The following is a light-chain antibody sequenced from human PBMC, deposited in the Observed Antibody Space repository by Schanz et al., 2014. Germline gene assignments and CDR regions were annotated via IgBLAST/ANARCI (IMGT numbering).Light chain of an antibody. CDR3: SSYTISSSYV. Sequence: QSALTQPASVSGSPGQSITISCTGTSSDVGGYNFVSWFQQHPAKAPKLMIYDVRYRPSGVSNRFSGSKSGNTASLTISGLQAGGATEYYCSSYTISSSYVFGTGTKLTVL. CDR1: SSDVGGYNF. V-gene: IGLV2-14*01. CDR2: DVR. J-gene: IGLJ1*01.